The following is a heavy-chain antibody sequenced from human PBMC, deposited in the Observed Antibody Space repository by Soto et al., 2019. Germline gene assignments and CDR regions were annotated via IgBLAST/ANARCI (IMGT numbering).Heavy chain of an antibody. CDR3: AMVDNYVTATPQDG. CDR2: ISPYSGKT. V-gene: IGHV1-18*01. J-gene: IGHJ6*02. CDR1: GYIFVNYG. D-gene: IGHD3-16*01. Sequence: QVQLVQSGDEVRKPGSSVKVSCKASGYIFVNYGIAWVRQAPGQGLEWMGWISPYSGKTHYASKVQGRLTMTTDTSTSAAYMERGSLTSDDTAVYYGAMVDNYVTATPQDGWGQGTTVTVSS.